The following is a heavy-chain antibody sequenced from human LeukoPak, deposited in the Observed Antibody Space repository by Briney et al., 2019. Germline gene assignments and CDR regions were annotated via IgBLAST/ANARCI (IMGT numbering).Heavy chain of an antibody. J-gene: IGHJ6*02. D-gene: IGHD2-15*01. CDR1: GYTFTSYF. CDR2: INPSGGGT. Sequence: GASVKVSCKASGYTFTSYFMHWVRQAPGQGLEWMGIINPSGGGTSYAQKFQGRVTTTRDTSTSTVYMELSSLRSEDTAVYYCAREWDIRSPSHYYYGMDVWGQGTTVTVSS. V-gene: IGHV1-46*01. CDR3: AREWDIRSPSHYYYGMDV.